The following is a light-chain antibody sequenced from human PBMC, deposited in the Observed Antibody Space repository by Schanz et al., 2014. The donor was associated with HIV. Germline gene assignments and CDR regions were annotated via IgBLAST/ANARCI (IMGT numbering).Light chain of an antibody. CDR3: QQCVTYPYT. CDR2: QAS. CDR1: QTIGRL. Sequence: IQMTQSPSIVSASVGDRVTLTCRARQTIGRLLAWYQQKPGRAPKLLIYQASTLETGVPSRFSGSGSGTSFTLTITSLQPDDFATYYCQQCVTYPYTFGQGTKLDIK. V-gene: IGKV1-5*03. J-gene: IGKJ2*01.